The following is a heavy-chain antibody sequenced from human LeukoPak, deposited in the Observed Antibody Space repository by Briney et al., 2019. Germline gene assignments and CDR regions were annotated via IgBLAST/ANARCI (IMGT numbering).Heavy chain of an antibody. CDR3: ARGRKYDFWSGYPYNWFDP. D-gene: IGHD3-3*01. CDR1: GGSISSYY. V-gene: IGHV4-59*01. CDR2: IYYSGST. Sequence: PSETLSLTCTVSGGSISSYYWSWIRQPPGKGLEWIGYIYYSGSTNYNPSLKSRVTISVDTSKNQFSLKLSSVTAADTAVYYCARGRKYDFWSGYPYNWFDPWGQGTLVTVSS. J-gene: IGHJ5*02.